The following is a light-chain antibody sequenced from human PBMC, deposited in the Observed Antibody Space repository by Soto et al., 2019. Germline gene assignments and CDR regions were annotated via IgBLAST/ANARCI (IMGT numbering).Light chain of an antibody. V-gene: IGKV3-15*01. CDR3: QQYDDWPIT. Sequence: EIVLTQSPATLSMSPGERATLSCRASQSVSSNLAWYQQKPGQAPRLLMYAASITATGIPARFSGSGSGTEFTLTISSLQSGDFAVYYCQQYDDWPITFGQGIRLDIK. CDR2: AAS. J-gene: IGKJ5*01. CDR1: QSVSSN.